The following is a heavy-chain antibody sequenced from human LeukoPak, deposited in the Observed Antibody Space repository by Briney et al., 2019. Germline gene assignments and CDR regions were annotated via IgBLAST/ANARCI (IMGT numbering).Heavy chain of an antibody. D-gene: IGHD1-26*01. V-gene: IGHV4-39*07. CDR3: ARGEGGATTDFDY. CDR1: GGSISSSSYY. Sequence: SETLSLTCTVSGGSISSSSYYWGWIRQPPGKGLEWIGSIYYSGSTYYNPSLKSRVTISVDTSKNQFSLKLSSVTAADTAVYYCARGEGGATTDFDYWGQGTLVTVSS. J-gene: IGHJ4*02. CDR2: IYYSGST.